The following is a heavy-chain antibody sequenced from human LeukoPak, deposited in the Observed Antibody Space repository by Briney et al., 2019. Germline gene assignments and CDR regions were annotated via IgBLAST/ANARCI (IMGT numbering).Heavy chain of an antibody. J-gene: IGHJ4*02. CDR1: GGSISSNTYS. V-gene: IGHV4-39*01. D-gene: IGHD3-10*01. Sequence: PSETLSLTCSVSGGSISSNTYSWGWIRQPPGKGLEWVGGIYYGGSIYYNSSLNGRVTISVDTSKSEFSLNVSSVTAAATAVYYCARLKKERFGELFSRLTSTPRYYFDYWGQETLVTVSS. CDR3: ARLKKERFGELFSRLTSTPRYYFDY. CDR2: IYYGGSI.